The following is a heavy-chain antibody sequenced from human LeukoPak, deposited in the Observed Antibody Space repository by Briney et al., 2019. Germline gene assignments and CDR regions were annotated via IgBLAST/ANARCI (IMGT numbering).Heavy chain of an antibody. D-gene: IGHD3-10*01. Sequence: ASVRASCKASGYTFTNYGITWVRQAPGQGLEWMGWISAYNGNTNYAQKFQGRVTMTTDTSSTTAYMELRSLISDDTAVYYCARPTRRFGELFDAFDFWGQGTMVTVSS. CDR3: ARPTRRFGELFDAFDF. CDR2: ISAYNGNT. V-gene: IGHV1-18*01. J-gene: IGHJ3*01. CDR1: GYTFTNYG.